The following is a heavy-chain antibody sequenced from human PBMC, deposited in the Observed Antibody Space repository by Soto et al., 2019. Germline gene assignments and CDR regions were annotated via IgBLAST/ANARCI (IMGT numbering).Heavy chain of an antibody. CDR2: IYYSGST. CDR3: ARRRRTFYYMDV. V-gene: IGHV4-39*01. Sequence: SETLSLTCTVSGGSISSSSYYWGWIRQPPGKGLEWIGSIYYSGSTYYNPSLKSRVTISVDTSKKQFSLKLSSVTAAVTAVYYCARRRRTFYYMDVRGNGITVT. CDR1: GGSISSSSYY. J-gene: IGHJ6*03.